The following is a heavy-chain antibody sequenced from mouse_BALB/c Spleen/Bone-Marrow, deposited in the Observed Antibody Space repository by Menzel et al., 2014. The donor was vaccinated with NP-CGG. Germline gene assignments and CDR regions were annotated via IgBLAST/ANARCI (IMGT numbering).Heavy chain of an antibody. J-gene: IGHJ1*01. CDR1: GFDFSRYR. CDR3: ARLNYYGNLFV. D-gene: IGHD1-1*01. V-gene: IGHV4-1*02. CDR2: INPDSNTI. Sequence: EVKLQESGGGLVQPGGSLKLSCAASGFDFSRYRMSWVRQAPGKGLEWIGEINPDSNTINYTPSLKDKFIISRDNAKNTLYLQMSKVRSEDTALYYCARLNYYGNLFVWGAGTTVTVSS.